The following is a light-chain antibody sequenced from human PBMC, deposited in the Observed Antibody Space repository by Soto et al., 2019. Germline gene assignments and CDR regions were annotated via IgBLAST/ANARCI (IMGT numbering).Light chain of an antibody. CDR2: GAS. CDR3: QQYGTTPFT. CDR1: QSVTNNF. V-gene: IGKV3-20*01. Sequence: IVLTQSPRTLSSSPGERATLSCGASQSVTNNFLDCYQQKPGPAPRLLIYGASSRATGVPSRFSGSGSGTDFTLTISRLEPGDFAVYYCQQYGTTPFTFGPGTKVDIK. J-gene: IGKJ3*01.